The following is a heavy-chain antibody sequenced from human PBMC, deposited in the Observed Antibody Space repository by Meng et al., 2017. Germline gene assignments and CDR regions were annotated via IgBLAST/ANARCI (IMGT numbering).Heavy chain of an antibody. CDR2: INHSGST. Sequence: SQTRSLTCAVYGGSFSGYYWSWIRQPPGKGLEWIGEINHSGSTNYNPSLKSRVTISVDTSKNQFSLKLSSVTAADTAVYYCARGLITTDGMDVWGQGTTVTVSS. D-gene: IGHD1-26*01. CDR3: ARGLITTDGMDV. J-gene: IGHJ6*02. V-gene: IGHV4-34*01. CDR1: GGSFSGYY.